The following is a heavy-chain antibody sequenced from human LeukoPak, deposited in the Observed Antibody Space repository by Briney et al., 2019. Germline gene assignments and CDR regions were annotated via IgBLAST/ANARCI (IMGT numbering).Heavy chain of an antibody. CDR1: GYTFTNYF. V-gene: IGHV1-46*01. D-gene: IGHD4-17*01. J-gene: IGHJ2*01. Sequence: GASVTVSCKASGYTFTNYFVYWVRQAPGQGLEWIGIINPTSDGREYAQKFQGRITMTRDTSTSTVYMELNSLRSDDTAVYYCARMGRGDQDWYFDLWGRGTLITVSS. CDR3: ARMGRGDQDWYFDL. CDR2: INPTSDGR.